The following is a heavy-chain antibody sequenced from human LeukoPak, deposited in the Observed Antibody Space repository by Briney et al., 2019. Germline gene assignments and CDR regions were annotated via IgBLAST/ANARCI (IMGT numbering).Heavy chain of an antibody. Sequence: GGSLRLSCAASGFTFSSYAMSWVRQAPGKGPEWVSSISGYGGSTFYPDSVKGRFTISRDNSKDTLYLQMNSLRAEDTAVYYCAKDHPFDYYYDSSGYFLYWGQGTLVTVSS. CDR3: AKDHPFDYYYDSSGYFLY. CDR1: GFTFSSYA. CDR2: ISGYGGST. V-gene: IGHV3-23*01. J-gene: IGHJ4*02. D-gene: IGHD3-22*01.